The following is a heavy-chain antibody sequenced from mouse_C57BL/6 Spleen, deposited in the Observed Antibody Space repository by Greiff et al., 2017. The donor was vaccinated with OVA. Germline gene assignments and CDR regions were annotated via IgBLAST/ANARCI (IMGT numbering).Heavy chain of an antibody. V-gene: IGHV1-54*01. CDR3: ARMGGGFAY. J-gene: IGHJ3*01. CDR1: GYAFTNYL. CDR2: INPGSGGT. Sequence: VKLMESGAELVRPGTSVKVSCKASGYAFTNYLIEWVKQRPGQGLEWIGVINPGSGGTNYNEKFKGKATLTADKSSSTAYMQLSSLTSEDSAVYFCARMGGGFAYWGQGTLVTVSA.